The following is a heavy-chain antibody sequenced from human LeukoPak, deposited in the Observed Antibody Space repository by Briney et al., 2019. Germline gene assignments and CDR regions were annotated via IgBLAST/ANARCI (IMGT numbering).Heavy chain of an antibody. CDR3: ARYPYDYVWGSYGYFQH. Sequence: SETLSLTCAVYGGSFSGYYWSWIRQPPGKGLEWIGEINHSGSTNYNPSLKSRVTISVDTSKNQFSLKLSSVTAADTAVYYCARYPYDYVWGSYGYFQHWGQGTLVTVSS. CDR1: GGSFSGYY. CDR2: INHSGST. V-gene: IGHV4-34*01. D-gene: IGHD3-16*01. J-gene: IGHJ1*01.